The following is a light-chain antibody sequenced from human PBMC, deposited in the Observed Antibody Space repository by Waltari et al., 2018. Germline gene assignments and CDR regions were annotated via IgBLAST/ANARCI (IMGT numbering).Light chain of an antibody. J-gene: IGKJ1*01. Sequence: EILLTQSPGTLSLSPGESATLDCRTSQRFTRALAWYQQKPGQAPRLLIYGASNRATGIPDRFSGSGSGTDFSLTISRLEPEDFAVYYCQHYVRLPATFGQGTKVEIK. CDR2: GAS. CDR1: QRFTRA. CDR3: QHYVRLPAT. V-gene: IGKV3-20*01.